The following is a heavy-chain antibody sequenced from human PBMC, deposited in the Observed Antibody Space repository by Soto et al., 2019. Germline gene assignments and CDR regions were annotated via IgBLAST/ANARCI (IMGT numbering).Heavy chain of an antibody. CDR3: ARAYRNAYYYDSSAYYYFKDFDP. CDR1: GGSISSGGYY. J-gene: IGHJ5*02. Sequence: SETLSLTCSVSGGSISSGGYYWSWIRQHPGQGLEWFGYIYYSGSTYYNSSLKSRVTISVDTSKNQFFLKLSSVTAADTAVYYCARAYRNAYYYDSSAYYYFKDFDPWGQGTLVTVSS. D-gene: IGHD3-22*01. CDR2: IYYSGST. V-gene: IGHV4-31*03.